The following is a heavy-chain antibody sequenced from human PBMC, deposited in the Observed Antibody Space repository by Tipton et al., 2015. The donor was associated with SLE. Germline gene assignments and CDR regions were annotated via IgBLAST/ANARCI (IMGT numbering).Heavy chain of an antibody. J-gene: IGHJ5*02. Sequence: TLSLTCTVSGGTISSDPYYWGWIRQPPGKGLEWIGSTYHRGNTYYNPSLQSRVAVSVDTSKNQFSLSLSSVTAADTALYYCARGITGVTGFDPWGQGNLVTVSS. CDR2: TYHRGNT. V-gene: IGHV4-39*07. CDR1: GGTISSDPYY. D-gene: IGHD1-20*01. CDR3: ARGITGVTGFDP.